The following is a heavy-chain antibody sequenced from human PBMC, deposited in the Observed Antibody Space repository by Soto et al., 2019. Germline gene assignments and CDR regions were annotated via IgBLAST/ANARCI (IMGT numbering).Heavy chain of an antibody. Sequence: QLQLQESGSGLVKPSQTLSLTCAVSGGSISSGGYSWSWIRQPPGKGLEWIGYIYHSGSTHYNPALKSRATTAVDRSPHQFSLQLSSVTAADTAVYYCASVPDYWGQGTLVTVSS. CDR3: ASVPDY. CDR1: GGSISSGGYS. V-gene: IGHV4-30-2*01. J-gene: IGHJ4*02. CDR2: IYHSGST. D-gene: IGHD2-2*01.